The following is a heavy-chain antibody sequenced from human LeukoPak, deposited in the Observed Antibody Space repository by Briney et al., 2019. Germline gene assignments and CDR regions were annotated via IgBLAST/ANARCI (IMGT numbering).Heavy chain of an antibody. D-gene: IGHD3-3*01. J-gene: IGHJ5*02. CDR2: INHIGRT. Sequence: SETLSLTCAVYGGSFSGYYWSWIRQPPGKGLERIGEINHIGRTNYNPSLKSRVTISVDTSKNQFSLKLSSVTAADTAVYYCARGGATIFGVVIISPRFDPWGQGTLVTVSS. CDR1: GGSFSGYY. CDR3: ARGGATIFGVVIISPRFDP. V-gene: IGHV4-34*01.